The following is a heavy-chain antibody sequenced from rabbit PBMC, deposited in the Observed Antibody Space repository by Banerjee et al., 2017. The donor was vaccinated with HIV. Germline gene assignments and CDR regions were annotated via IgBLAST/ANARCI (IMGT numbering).Heavy chain of an antibody. Sequence: AESGDVLVKSSLYWLLICTASGITFRSSSWICFVTTAPGKGLEWIACIDNGDGSTYYANWVNGRFTISRSTSLNTVTLQMTSLTAADTATYFCARDGGASVYTQYYFDLWGQGTLVTVS. V-gene: IGHV1S47*01. D-gene: IGHD2-1*01. CDR1: GITFRSSS. J-gene: IGHJ4*01. CDR3: ARDGGASVYTQYYFDL. CDR2: IDNGDGST.